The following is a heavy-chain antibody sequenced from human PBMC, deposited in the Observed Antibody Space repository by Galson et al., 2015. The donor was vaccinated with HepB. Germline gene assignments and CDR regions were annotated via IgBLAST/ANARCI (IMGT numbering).Heavy chain of an antibody. J-gene: IGHJ6*02. CDR2: IYYSGST. CDR3: ARVTYDFWSGYPTYGMDV. CDR1: GGSISSYY. V-gene: IGHV4-59*01. Sequence: ETLSLTCTVSGGSISSYYWSWIRQPPGKGLEWIGYIYYSGSTNYNPSLKSRVTISVDTSKNQFSLKLSSVTAADTAVYYCARVTYDFWSGYPTYGMDVWGQGTTVTVSS. D-gene: IGHD3-3*01.